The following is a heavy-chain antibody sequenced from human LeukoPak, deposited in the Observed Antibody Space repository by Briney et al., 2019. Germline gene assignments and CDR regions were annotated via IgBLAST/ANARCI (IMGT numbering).Heavy chain of an antibody. CDR1: GFTFSSYG. V-gene: IGHV3-48*03. Sequence: GGSLSFSCAASGFTFSSYGMNWVRQAPGKGLEWVSYISSSGSNIYYADSVKGRFTISRDNAKNSLYLQMNSLRAEDTAVYYCARGGTHVEYCVYWCQGTLVTVSS. D-gene: IGHD2-8*02. CDR2: ISSSGSNI. CDR3: ARGGTHVEYCVY. J-gene: IGHJ4*02.